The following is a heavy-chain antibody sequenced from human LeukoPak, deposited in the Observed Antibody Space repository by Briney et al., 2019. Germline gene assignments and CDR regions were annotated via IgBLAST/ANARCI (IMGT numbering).Heavy chain of an antibody. Sequence: TTYXMHWVRQAPXQGFEWMAIINLSGGSTDYTQKFQGRVTMTRDTSTSTVYMELSSLRSEDTAVYYCVRHNHMDVWGQGTTVTVSS. CDR1: TTYX. J-gene: IGHJ6*02. V-gene: IGHV1-46*01. CDR3: VRHNHMDV. CDR2: INLSGGST.